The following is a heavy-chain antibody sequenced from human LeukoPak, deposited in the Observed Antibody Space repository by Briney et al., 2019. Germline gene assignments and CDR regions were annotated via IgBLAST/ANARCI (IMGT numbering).Heavy chain of an antibody. CDR2: IRYDGSKK. Sequence: GGSLRLSCAASGFTSSNYGMHWVRQAPGKGLEWVAFIRYDGSKKYYVDSVKGRFTISRDNAKNSLYLQMNSLRAEDTAVYYCAELGITMIGGVWGKGTTVTISS. CDR1: GFTSSNYG. CDR3: AELGITMIGGV. D-gene: IGHD3-10*02. V-gene: IGHV3-30*02. J-gene: IGHJ6*04.